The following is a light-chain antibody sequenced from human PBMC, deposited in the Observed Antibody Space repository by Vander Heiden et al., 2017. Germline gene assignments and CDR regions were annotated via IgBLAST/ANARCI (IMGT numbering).Light chain of an antibody. CDR1: NIGSKS. CDR2: DDR. J-gene: IGLJ3*02. Sequence: SSVLTQPPSVSVAPGQPARITCWGNNIGSKSVDWYQRNPGPAPGLVVYDDRDRRSGIPERFSGSNSANTATLTISRVEAGNEADYYCQVWDRSSDHPEFGGGTKLTVL. V-gene: IGLV3-21*02. CDR3: QVWDRSSDHPE.